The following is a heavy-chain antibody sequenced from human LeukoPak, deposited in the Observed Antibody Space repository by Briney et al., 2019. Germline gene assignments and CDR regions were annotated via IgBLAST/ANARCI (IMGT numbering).Heavy chain of an antibody. Sequence: GGSLRLSCAASGFIFNTYAMTWVRQAPGKGPEWVSTISGDGSTYYTGSVKGRFTISRDNSKNTLFLQMNSLRAEDTAVYYCAKYCSGGNCYSGLSWGQGTLVTVSS. CDR2: ISGDGST. D-gene: IGHD2-15*01. J-gene: IGHJ5*02. CDR3: AKYCSGGNCYSGLS. V-gene: IGHV3-23*01. CDR1: GFIFNTYA.